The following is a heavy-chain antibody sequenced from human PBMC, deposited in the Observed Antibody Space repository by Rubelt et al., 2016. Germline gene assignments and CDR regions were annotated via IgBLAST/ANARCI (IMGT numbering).Heavy chain of an antibody. CDR1: GYSFTSYW. Sequence: GSGYSFTSYWISWVRQMPGKGLEWMGIIYPGDSDTRYSPSFQGQVTISADKSISTAYLQWSSLKASDTAMYYCARDKRYCSSTSCYKVDYYYGMDVWGQGTTVTVSS. CDR3: ARDKRYCSSTSCYKVDYYYGMDV. D-gene: IGHD2-2*02. V-gene: IGHV5-51*01. J-gene: IGHJ6*02. CDR2: IYPGDSDT.